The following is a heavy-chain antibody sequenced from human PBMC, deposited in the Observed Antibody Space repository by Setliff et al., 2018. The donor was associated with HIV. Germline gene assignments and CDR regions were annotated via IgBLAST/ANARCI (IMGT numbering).Heavy chain of an antibody. Sequence: PGGSLRLSCAASGFTVSSNYMSWVRQAPGKGLEWVSVIYSGGSTYYADSVKGRFTISRHNSKNTLYLQMNSLRAEDTAAYYCARENVLRYSRLAGDYYYYYMDVWGKGTTVTVSS. D-gene: IGHD3-9*01. CDR1: GFTVSSNY. J-gene: IGHJ6*03. CDR2: IYSGGST. CDR3: ARENVLRYSRLAGDYYYYYMDV. V-gene: IGHV3-53*01.